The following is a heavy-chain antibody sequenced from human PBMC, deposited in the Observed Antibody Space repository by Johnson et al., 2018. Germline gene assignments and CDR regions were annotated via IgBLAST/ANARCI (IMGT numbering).Heavy chain of an antibody. CDR1: GDSISSYY. CDR3: VRDHYGPTSIFQYNGRAV. D-gene: IGHD6-6*01. J-gene: IGHJ6*02. V-gene: IGHV4-59*01. CDR2: IYPRGTT. Sequence: QVQLQESGPGLVKPSETLSLTCTISGDSISSYYWSWIRQAPGKGLEWMGYIYPRGTTSYNPSLESRITISMDTSTKTRIVLKLSSLTAADTAVYYCVRDHYGPTSIFQYNGRAVWGQGTMVIVAS.